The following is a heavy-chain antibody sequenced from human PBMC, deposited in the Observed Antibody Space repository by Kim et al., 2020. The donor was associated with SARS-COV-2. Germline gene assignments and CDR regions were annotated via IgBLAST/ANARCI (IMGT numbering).Heavy chain of an antibody. V-gene: IGHV4-34*01. CDR2: INHSGST. CDR1: GGSFSGYY. CDR3: ARASRYSSSWYAPSQYFQH. J-gene: IGHJ1*01. D-gene: IGHD6-13*01. Sequence: SETLSLTCAVYGGSFSGYYWSWIRQPPGKGLEWIGEINHSGSTNYNPSLKSRVTISVDTSKNQFSLKLSSVTAADTAVYYCARASRYSSSWYAPSQYFQHWGQGTMVTVSS.